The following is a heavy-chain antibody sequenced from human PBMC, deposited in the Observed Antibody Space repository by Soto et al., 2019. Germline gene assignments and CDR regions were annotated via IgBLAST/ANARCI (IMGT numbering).Heavy chain of an antibody. CDR1: GGTFSSYA. Sequence: SVKVSCKASGGTFSSYAISWVRQAPGQGLEWMEGIIPIFGTANYAQKFQGRVTITADESTSTAYMELSSLRSEDTAVYYCARDGTITIFGVVQRPYNWFDPWGQGTLVTVSS. D-gene: IGHD3-3*01. J-gene: IGHJ5*02. V-gene: IGHV1-69*13. CDR2: IIPIFGTA. CDR3: ARDGTITIFGVVQRPYNWFDP.